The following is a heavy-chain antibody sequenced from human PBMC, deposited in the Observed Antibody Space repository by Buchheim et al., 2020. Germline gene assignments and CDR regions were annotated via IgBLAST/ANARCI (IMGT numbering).Heavy chain of an antibody. J-gene: IGHJ6*03. CDR2: INHSGST. CDR3: ARGVGRDSSAASYYMDV. Sequence: QVQLQQWGAGLLKPSETLSLTCAVYGGSFSGYYWNWIRQPPGKGLEWIGEINHSGSTNYNPSLKSRVTISVDTSKNQFSLKLSSVTAADTAVYYCARGVGRDSSAASYYMDVWGKGTT. D-gene: IGHD1-26*01. V-gene: IGHV4-34*01. CDR1: GGSFSGYY.